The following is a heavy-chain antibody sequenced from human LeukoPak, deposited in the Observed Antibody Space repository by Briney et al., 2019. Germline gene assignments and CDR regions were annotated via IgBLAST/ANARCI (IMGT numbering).Heavy chain of an antibody. D-gene: IGHD1-26*01. Sequence: ASVKVSCKASGYTFTSYAMHWVRQAPGQGLEWMGWINAGNGNTKYSQKFQGRVTITRDTSASTAYMELSSLRSEDTAVYYCARTSGSYSEFDYWGQGTLVTVSS. CDR3: ARTSGSYSEFDY. J-gene: IGHJ4*02. CDR2: INAGNGNT. CDR1: GYTFTSYA. V-gene: IGHV1-3*01.